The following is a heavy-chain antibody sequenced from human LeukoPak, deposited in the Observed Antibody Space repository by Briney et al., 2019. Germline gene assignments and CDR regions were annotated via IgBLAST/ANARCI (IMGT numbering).Heavy chain of an antibody. V-gene: IGHV4-4*02. Sequence: SETLSLTCAVSGGSITTSDWWPWFRQPPGKGLEWLGEIYHSGSTTYNPSLKSRVTISVDKSKNQFSLKLTSVTAADTTMYYCSRLTPHYYYDSSGYHNCWGQGTLVTVSS. CDR2: IYHSGST. CDR3: SRLTPHYYYDSSGYHNC. CDR1: GGSITTSDW. J-gene: IGHJ4*02. D-gene: IGHD3-22*01.